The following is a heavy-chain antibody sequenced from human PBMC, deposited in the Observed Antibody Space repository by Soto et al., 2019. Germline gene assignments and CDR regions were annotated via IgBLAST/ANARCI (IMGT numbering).Heavy chain of an antibody. CDR3: AREGAAGLYFDY. V-gene: IGHV3-20*01. J-gene: IGHJ4*02. CDR2: INWNGGST. Sequence: GGSLRLSCASSGFTFDDYGMSWVRHAPGKGLEWVSGINWNGGSTGYADSVKGRFTISRDNAKNSLYLQMNSLRAEDTALYHCAREGAAGLYFDYWGQGTLVTVSS. CDR1: GFTFDDYG. D-gene: IGHD6-13*01.